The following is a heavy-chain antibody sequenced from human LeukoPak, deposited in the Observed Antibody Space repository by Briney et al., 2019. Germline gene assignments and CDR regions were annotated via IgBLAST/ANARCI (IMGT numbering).Heavy chain of an antibody. V-gene: IGHV1-69*06. D-gene: IGHD2-2*01. CDR3: ARDPGGCSSTSCYGSWFDP. CDR2: IIPIFGTA. J-gene: IGHJ5*02. CDR1: GYTFTDYY. Sequence: GASVKVSCKTSGYTFTDYYMHWVRQAPGQGLEWMGGIIPIFGTANYAQKFQGRVTITADKSTSTAYMELSSLRSEDTAVYYCARDPGGCSSTSCYGSWFDPWGQGTLVTVSS.